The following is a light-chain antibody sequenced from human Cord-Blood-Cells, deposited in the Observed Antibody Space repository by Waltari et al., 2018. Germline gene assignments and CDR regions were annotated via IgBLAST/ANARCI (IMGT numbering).Light chain of an antibody. CDR3: QQYNSYSRT. CDR2: DAS. Sequence: DIQMTQSPSTLSASVGARVTLTGRASQSISSWLAWYQQKPGKAPKLLIYDASSLESGVPSRFSGSGSGTEFTLTISSLQPDDFATYYCQQYNSYSRTFGQGTKVEIK. V-gene: IGKV1-5*01. CDR1: QSISSW. J-gene: IGKJ1*01.